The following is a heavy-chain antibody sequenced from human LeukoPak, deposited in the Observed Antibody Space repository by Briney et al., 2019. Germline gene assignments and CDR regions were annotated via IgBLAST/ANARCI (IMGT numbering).Heavy chain of an antibody. CDR1: GFIFRNYA. CDR2: ITGSGDTT. J-gene: IGHJ4*02. V-gene: IGHV3-23*01. CDR3: AKWGDYDILTGYYVSDF. D-gene: IGHD3-9*01. Sequence: GGSLRLSCAASGFIFRNYAMSWVRQAPGKGLEWVSAITGSGDTTYYADSVKGRFTISRDNSKNTLYVEMNTLRAEDTAVYYCAKWGDYDILTGYYVSDFWGQGTLVTASS.